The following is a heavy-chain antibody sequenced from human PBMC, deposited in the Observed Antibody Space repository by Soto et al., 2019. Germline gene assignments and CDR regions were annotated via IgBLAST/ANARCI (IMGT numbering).Heavy chain of an antibody. CDR1: GFPFSSFG. J-gene: IGHJ5*02. CDR3: ARENDDIVAEPAETVGWFDP. CDR2: ISADGTQK. V-gene: IGHV3-30*03. D-gene: IGHD2-2*01. Sequence: GGSLRLSCAASGFPFSSFGLHWVRQAPGKGPEWVAVISADGTQKFYADSVMGRFTISRDNLRNSLFLQMISLTADDTAVYYCARENDDIVAEPAETVGWFDPWGQGTLVTVSS.